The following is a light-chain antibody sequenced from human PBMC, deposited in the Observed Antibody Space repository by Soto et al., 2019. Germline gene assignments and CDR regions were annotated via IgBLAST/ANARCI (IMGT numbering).Light chain of an antibody. V-gene: IGKV3-15*01. J-gene: IGKJ5*01. Sequence: EVVLTQSPATLSVSPGERSTLSCRASQSVSSNLAWYQQKAGQAPRLLIHGASTRATGIPGRFSGSGSGTEFTLTISGLQSEDFAVYYCQQYNSWPITFGQGTRLEIK. CDR1: QSVSSN. CDR3: QQYNSWPIT. CDR2: GAS.